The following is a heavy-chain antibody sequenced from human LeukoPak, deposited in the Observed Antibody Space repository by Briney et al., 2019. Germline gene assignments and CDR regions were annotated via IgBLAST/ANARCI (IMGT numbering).Heavy chain of an antibody. CDR1: GGSISSYY. CDR2: IYYSGST. CDR3: ARGSGIYYFLDFDY. D-gene: IGHD1-26*01. Sequence: SETLSLTCIVSGGSISSYYWNWIRQPPGKGLEWIGCIYYSGSTNYNPSLKSRVTISVDTSKKQFSLKLSSVTAADTAVYYCARGSGIYYFLDFDYWGQGTLVTVSS. V-gene: IGHV4-59*08. J-gene: IGHJ4*02.